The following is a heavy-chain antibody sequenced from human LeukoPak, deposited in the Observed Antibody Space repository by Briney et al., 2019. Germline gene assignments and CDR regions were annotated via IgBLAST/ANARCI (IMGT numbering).Heavy chain of an antibody. Sequence: SGPTLVNPTQTLTLTCTFSDFSLTTRGVGVGWIRQPPGKALEWLALIYWDDFKRYSPSLKSRLTITKDTSKSQVVLTVTNVDPMDTATYFCAHWEGPDYYHSSVEFDYWGQGTLVTVSS. D-gene: IGHD3-22*01. CDR2: IYWDDFK. CDR3: AHWEGPDYYHSSVEFDY. CDR1: DFSLTTRGVG. V-gene: IGHV2-5*02. J-gene: IGHJ4*02.